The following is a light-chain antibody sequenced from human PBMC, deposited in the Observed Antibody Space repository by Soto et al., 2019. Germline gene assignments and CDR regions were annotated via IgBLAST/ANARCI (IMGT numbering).Light chain of an antibody. CDR2: DAS. V-gene: IGLV3-21*02. Sequence: SSELTQPPSVSVAPGQTARITCGGNNIGSKSVHWYQQKPGQAPVLVVYDASDRPSGIPERFSGSNSGNTATLTISRVEAGDEADYYCQVWDSSSDHPGVFGTGTKLTVL. CDR1: NIGSKS. J-gene: IGLJ1*01. CDR3: QVWDSSSDHPGV.